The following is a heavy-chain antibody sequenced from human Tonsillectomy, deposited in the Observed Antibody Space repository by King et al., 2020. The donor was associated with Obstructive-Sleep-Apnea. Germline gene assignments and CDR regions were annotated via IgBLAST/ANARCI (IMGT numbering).Heavy chain of an antibody. D-gene: IGHD6-19*01. CDR3: ASHLSSGYYYYGMDV. CDR1: GGTFSSYA. CDR2: IIPIFGTA. V-gene: IGHV1-69*01. J-gene: IGHJ6*02. Sequence: VQLVESGAEVKKPGSSVKVSCKASGGTFSSYAISWVRQAPGQGLGWMGGIIPIFGTANYAQKFQGRVTITADESTSTAYMELSSLRSEDTAVYYCASHLSSGYYYYGMDVWGQGTTVTVSS.